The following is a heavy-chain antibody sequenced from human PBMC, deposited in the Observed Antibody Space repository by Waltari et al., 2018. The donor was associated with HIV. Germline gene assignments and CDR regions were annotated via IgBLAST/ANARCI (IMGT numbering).Heavy chain of an antibody. CDR3: ARDHATIFGGGGRDYGMDV. J-gene: IGHJ6*02. CDR2: IYYSGST. CDR1: GGPISSCGYY. D-gene: IGHD3-3*01. V-gene: IGHV4-31*03. Sequence: QVQLQESGPGLVKPSQTLSLTCTVSGGPISSCGYYWSWIRQHPAKGLEWIGYIYYSGSTYYNPSLKSRVTISVDTSKNQFSRKLSSVTAADTAVYYCARDHATIFGGGGRDYGMDVWGQGTTVTVSS.